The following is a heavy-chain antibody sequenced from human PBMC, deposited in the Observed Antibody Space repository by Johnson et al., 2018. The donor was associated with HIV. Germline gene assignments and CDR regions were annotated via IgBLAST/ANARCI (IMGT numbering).Heavy chain of an antibody. CDR2: ISWNSDTI. J-gene: IGHJ3*02. V-gene: IGHV3-9*01. CDR3: AKDIYSVSGYQDI. CDR1: GFTFEDYA. Sequence: VQLVESGGGLVQPGRSLRLSCAASGFTFEDYAMHWVRQPPGKGLEWVSRISWNSDTIAYADSVKGRFTISRDNAKNYLYRQMNSLTAEDTALYYCAKDIYSVSGYQDIWGQGTLVTVSS. D-gene: IGHD3-3*01.